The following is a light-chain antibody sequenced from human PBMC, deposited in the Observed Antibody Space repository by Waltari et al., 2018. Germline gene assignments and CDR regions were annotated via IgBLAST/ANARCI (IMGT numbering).Light chain of an antibody. CDR3: QQYGSSPFT. V-gene: IGKV3-20*01. CDR2: GAS. J-gene: IGKJ3*01. CDR1: QSISSSY. Sequence: EIVLTQSPGTLSLSPGARATLSCRASQSISSSYLAWYQQKPGQAPRLLIYGASSRATGIPDRFSGSGSGTDFTLTISRLEPEDFAVYYCQQYGSSPFTFGPGTKVHIK.